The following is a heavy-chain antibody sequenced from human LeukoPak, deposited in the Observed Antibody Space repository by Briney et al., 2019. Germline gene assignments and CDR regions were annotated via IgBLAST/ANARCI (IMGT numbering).Heavy chain of an antibody. CDR1: GYTFTSYG. J-gene: IGHJ4*02. CDR2: ISAYNGNT. Sequence: GASVKVSCKASGYTFTSYGISWVRQAPGQGLEWMGWISAYNGNTNYAQKLQGRVTMTTDTSTSTAYMELRSLRSGDTAVYYCARDSAYSGYDLGFDYWGQGTLVTVSS. CDR3: ARDSAYSGYDLGFDY. V-gene: IGHV1-18*04. D-gene: IGHD5-12*01.